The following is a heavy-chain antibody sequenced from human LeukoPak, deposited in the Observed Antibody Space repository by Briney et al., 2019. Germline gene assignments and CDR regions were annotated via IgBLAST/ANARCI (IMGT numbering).Heavy chain of an antibody. J-gene: IGHJ4*02. D-gene: IGHD3-22*01. CDR2: IGTAGDA. V-gene: IGHV3-13*01. CDR1: GITLSSYD. Sequence: PGGSLRLSCAASGITLSSYDMHWVRQATGKGLEWVSAIGTAGDAYYPGSVKGRITISRENAKNSLYLQMNSLRAGDTAVYYCARESYDSSGYYRYFDYWGQRTLVTVSS. CDR3: ARESYDSSGYYRYFDY.